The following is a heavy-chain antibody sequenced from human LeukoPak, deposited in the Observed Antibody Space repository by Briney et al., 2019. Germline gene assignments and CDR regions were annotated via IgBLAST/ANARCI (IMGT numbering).Heavy chain of an antibody. CDR3: ARGWWNGLGY. J-gene: IGHJ4*02. D-gene: IGHD1-1*01. V-gene: IGHV4-39*07. Sequence: SETLCLTCTVSGGSISSSSYYWGWIRQPPGKGLEWIGSIYYSGSTYYNPSLKSRVTISVDTSKNQFSLKLSSVTAADTAVYYCARGWWNGLGYWGQGTLVTVSS. CDR1: GGSISSSSYY. CDR2: IYYSGST.